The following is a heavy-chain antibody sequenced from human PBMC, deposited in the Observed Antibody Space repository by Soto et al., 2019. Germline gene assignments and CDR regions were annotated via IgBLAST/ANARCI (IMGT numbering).Heavy chain of an antibody. CDR2: IIPIFGTA. V-gene: IGHV1-69*01. J-gene: IGHJ4*02. CDR1: GGTFSSYA. D-gene: IGHD3-10*01. CDR3: AIEARSWFGLRDPTIFDY. Sequence: QVQLVQSGAEVKKPGSSVNVSCKASGGTFSSYAISWVRQAPGQGLEWMGGIIPIFGTANYAQKFQGRVTITADESTSTADMELSSLRSEDTAVYYCAIEARSWFGLRDPTIFDYWGQGTLVTVSS.